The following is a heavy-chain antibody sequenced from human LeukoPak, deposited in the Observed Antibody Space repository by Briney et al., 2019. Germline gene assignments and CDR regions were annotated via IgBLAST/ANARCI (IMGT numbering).Heavy chain of an antibody. CDR2: IYHSGST. J-gene: IGHJ4*02. Sequence: SETLSLTCAVSGGSIGSGGYSWSWIRQPPGKGLEWIGYIYHSGSTYYNPSLKSRVTISVDRSKNQFSLKLSSVTAADTAVYYCARASRHYYGSGGEIDYWGQGTLVTVSS. CDR3: ARASRHYYGSGGEIDY. CDR1: GGSIGSGGYS. D-gene: IGHD3-10*01. V-gene: IGHV4-30-2*01.